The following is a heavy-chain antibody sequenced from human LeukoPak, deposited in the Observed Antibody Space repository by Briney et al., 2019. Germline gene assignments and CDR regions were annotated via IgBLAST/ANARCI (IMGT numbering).Heavy chain of an antibody. V-gene: IGHV3-23*01. Sequence: PGGSLRLSRAASGFTFSSNAMSWVRQAPGKGLEWVSAISGSGGNTYYADSVKGRFTISRDNSKNTVYLQMNSLRAEDTAVYYCAKEPAGAAAADYWGQGTLVTVSS. CDR1: GFTFSSNA. CDR2: ISGSGGNT. D-gene: IGHD6-13*01. CDR3: AKEPAGAAAADY. J-gene: IGHJ4*02.